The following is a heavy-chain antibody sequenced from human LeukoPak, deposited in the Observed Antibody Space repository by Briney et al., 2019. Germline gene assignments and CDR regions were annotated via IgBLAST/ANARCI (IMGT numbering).Heavy chain of an antibody. CDR2: ISSSSSYI. D-gene: IGHD3-3*01. V-gene: IGHV3-21*01. Sequence: PGGSLRLSCAASGFTFSSYSMSWVRQAPGKGLEWVSSISSSSSYIYYADSVKGRFTISRDNAKNSLYLQMNSLRAEDTAVYYCARAVRKYYDFWSGYYTLPIDYWGKGTLVTVSS. J-gene: IGHJ4*02. CDR1: GFTFSSYS. CDR3: ARAVRKYYDFWSGYYTLPIDY.